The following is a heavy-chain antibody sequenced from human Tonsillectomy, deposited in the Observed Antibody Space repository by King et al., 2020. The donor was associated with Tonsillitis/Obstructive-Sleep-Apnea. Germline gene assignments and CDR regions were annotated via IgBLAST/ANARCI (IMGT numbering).Heavy chain of an antibody. D-gene: IGHD3-3*01. CDR1: GFTFSSYW. CDR2: IKKDGNGK. V-gene: IGHV3-7*01. J-gene: IGHJ4*02. Sequence: VQLVESGGGLVQPGGSLRLSCAASGFTFSSYWMSWVRQAPGKGLEWVANIKKDGNGKFYVDSVKGRFTISRDNAKNSLYLQMNSLGAEDTAVYYCAREFGVVNLYDYGGQGILVTVSS. CDR3: AREFGVVNLYDY.